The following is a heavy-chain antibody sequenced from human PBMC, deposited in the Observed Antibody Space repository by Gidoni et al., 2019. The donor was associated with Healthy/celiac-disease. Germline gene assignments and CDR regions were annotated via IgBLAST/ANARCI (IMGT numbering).Heavy chain of an antibody. CDR1: GGSLSSSSYY. J-gene: IGHJ4*02. CDR3: ARQRPVTATYNDY. Sequence: QLQLQESGPGLVKPSETLSLTCTVSGGSLSSSSYYWGWIRQPPGKGLEWIGSIYYSGSTYYNPSLKSRVTISVDTSKNQFSLKLSSVTAADTAVYYCARQRPVTATYNDYWGQGTLVTVSS. V-gene: IGHV4-39*01. D-gene: IGHD2-21*02. CDR2: IYYSGST.